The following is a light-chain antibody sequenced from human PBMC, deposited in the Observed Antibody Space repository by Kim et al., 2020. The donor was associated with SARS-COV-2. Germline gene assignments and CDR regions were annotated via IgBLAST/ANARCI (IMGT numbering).Light chain of an antibody. Sequence: SYELTQPLSVSVVLGQTARITCGGNNIGSKNVHWYQQKPGQAPVLVIYRDSNRPSGIPERFSGSNSGNTATLTISRAQAGDEADYYCQVWDSSTARVFGTGTKVTVL. CDR3: QVWDSSTARV. CDR1: NIGSKN. V-gene: IGLV3-9*01. J-gene: IGLJ1*01. CDR2: RDS.